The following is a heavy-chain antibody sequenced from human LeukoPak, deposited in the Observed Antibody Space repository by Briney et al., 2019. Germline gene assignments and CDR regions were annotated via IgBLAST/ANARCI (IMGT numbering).Heavy chain of an antibody. CDR1: GFTFEDHV. CDR2: ISWSGDRM. D-gene: IGHD1-26*01. V-gene: IGHV3-9*01. CDR3: AKDLGRRATTV. J-gene: IGHJ4*02. Sequence: HTGGSLRLSCAASGFTFEDHVMHWVRQAPGKGLEWVSSISWSGDRMGYADAVKGRFTISRDNAKNSLFLQMNSLRVEDTALYYCAKDLGRRATTVWGQGTLVTVSS.